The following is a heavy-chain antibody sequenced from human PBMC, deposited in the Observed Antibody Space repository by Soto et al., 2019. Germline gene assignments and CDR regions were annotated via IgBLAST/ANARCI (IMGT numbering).Heavy chain of an antibody. V-gene: IGHV3-7*05. D-gene: IGHD2-15*01. CDR2: IKEDGSDK. CDR1: GFSFSTHW. Sequence: PGGSLRLSCTASGFSFSTHWMTWISKAPGKGLKWVASIKEDGSDKYYVDAVKGRFTISRDNAEKSLYLQMNSLRAEDTAMYQCARYGGLIADWGQGTLVTVS. J-gene: IGHJ4*02. CDR3: ARYGGLIAD.